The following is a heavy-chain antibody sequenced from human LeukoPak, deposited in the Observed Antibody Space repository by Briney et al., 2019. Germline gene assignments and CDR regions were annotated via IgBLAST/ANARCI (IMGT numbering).Heavy chain of an antibody. CDR1: GFTFSGYA. J-gene: IGHJ4*02. Sequence: PGGSLRLSCAASGFTFSGYAMTWVRQAPGKGLEWVSSITGSGDYTYYIDSVKGRFTISRDNSKNILYLQMNSLRGEDTALHYCAKDGLYYDGSAHVYYFDYWGQGTLVAVSS. CDR2: ITGSGDYT. CDR3: AKDGLYYDGSAHVYYFDY. D-gene: IGHD3-22*01. V-gene: IGHV3-23*01.